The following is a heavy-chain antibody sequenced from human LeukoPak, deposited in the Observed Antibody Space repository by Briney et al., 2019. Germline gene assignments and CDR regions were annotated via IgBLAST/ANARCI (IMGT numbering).Heavy chain of an antibody. D-gene: IGHD5-12*01. Sequence: GGSLRPSCAASGFTFSGYEMNWVRQAPGRGLEWISYISSSGGTIYNADSVKGRFTISRDNAKNSLYLQMNSLRAENTAVYYCARDGGYSGNERPYYFDCWGQGTLVTVSS. CDR1: GFTFSGYE. CDR3: ARDGGYSGNERPYYFDC. V-gene: IGHV3-48*03. J-gene: IGHJ4*02. CDR2: ISSSGGTI.